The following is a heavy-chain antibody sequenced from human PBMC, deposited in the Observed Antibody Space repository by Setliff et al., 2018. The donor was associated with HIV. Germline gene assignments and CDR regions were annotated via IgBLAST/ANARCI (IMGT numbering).Heavy chain of an antibody. CDR2: IIPMFGIA. CDR3: ARGRLVAGTPDAFDI. D-gene: IGHD6-19*01. J-gene: IGHJ3*02. V-gene: IGHV1-69*10. CDR1: GGTFSNYA. Sequence: GPSVKVSCKASGGTFSNYAVIWVRQAPGQGLEWMGGIIPMFGIANYARKFQGTVTISADKSMGTAYMEMTSLRSEDTAVYFCARGRLVAGTPDAFDIWGRGTMVTVSS.